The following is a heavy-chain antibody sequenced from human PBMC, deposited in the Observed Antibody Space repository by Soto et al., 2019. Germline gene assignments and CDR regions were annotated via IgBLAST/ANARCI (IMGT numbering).Heavy chain of an antibody. J-gene: IGHJ4*02. CDR1: GFSLITSGVG. CDR3: AHTMAPRIFDY. Sequence: QITLKEAGPTLVKPTQTLTLTCSFSGFSLITSGVGVGWIRQPPGKALEWLALLYWDDDKGYSTSLKSRLTITKDTSKNPVVLTMTNMDPADTATYFCAHTMAPRIFDYWGQGTLVTVSS. V-gene: IGHV2-5*02. CDR2: LYWDDDK.